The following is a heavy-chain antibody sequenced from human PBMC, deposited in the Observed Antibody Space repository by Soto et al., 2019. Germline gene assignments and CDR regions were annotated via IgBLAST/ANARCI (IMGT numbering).Heavy chain of an antibody. J-gene: IGHJ5*02. CDR3: TRDASRDSSARGWFDP. CDR1: GFTFRSFT. D-gene: IGHD6-13*01. V-gene: IGHV3-21*01. Sequence: LRLSCAASGFTFRSFTMNWVRQAPGKGLEWVSTISSNSAYIYYTDALRGRFTTSRDNAKNSLHLQMNSLRAEDTAVYYCTRDASRDSSARGWFDPWGPGTLVTVSS. CDR2: ISSNSAYI.